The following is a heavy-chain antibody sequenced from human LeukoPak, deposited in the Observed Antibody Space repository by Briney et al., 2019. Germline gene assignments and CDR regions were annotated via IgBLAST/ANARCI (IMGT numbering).Heavy chain of an antibody. V-gene: IGHV3-15*01. J-gene: IGHJ4*02. CDR3: TTEYYGSSNY. CDR1: GFMFADYG. CDR2: INTKIGGGTT. Sequence: GRSLRLSCAAAGFMFADYGMSWVRQAPGNGLEWVGCINTKIGGGTTDFAPTVKGRFTISRDDSKTTLYLQMNSLKTEDTAVYYCTTEYYGSSNYWGQGTLVTVSS. D-gene: IGHD1-26*01.